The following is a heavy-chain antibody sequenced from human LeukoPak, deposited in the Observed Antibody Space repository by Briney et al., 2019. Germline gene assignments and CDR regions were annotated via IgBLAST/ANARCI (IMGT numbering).Heavy chain of an antibody. D-gene: IGHD1-20*01. V-gene: IGHV1-2*02. J-gene: IGHJ4*02. CDR3: ARDDNNWNDFDY. Sequence: ASVKVSCKASGYTFTGYYIHWVRQAPGQGLEWMGWINPNSGGTNYAQQFQGRVTMTRDTSISTAYMELSRLISDDTAVYYCARDDNNWNDFDYWGQGTLVTVSS. CDR1: GYTFTGYY. CDR2: INPNSGGT.